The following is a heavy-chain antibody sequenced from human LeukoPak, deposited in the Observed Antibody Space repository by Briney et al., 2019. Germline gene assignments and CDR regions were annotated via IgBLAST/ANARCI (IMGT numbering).Heavy chain of an antibody. J-gene: IGHJ4*02. Sequence: GGSLRLSCAASGFTFSSYAMHWVRQAPDKGLEWVAVISYDGSNKYYADSVKGRFTISRDNSKNTLYLQMNSLRAEDTAVYYCARGPRDYYDSSGYYYGYWGQGTLVTVSS. D-gene: IGHD3-22*01. V-gene: IGHV3-30-3*01. CDR3: ARGPRDYYDSSGYYYGY. CDR2: ISYDGSNK. CDR1: GFTFSSYA.